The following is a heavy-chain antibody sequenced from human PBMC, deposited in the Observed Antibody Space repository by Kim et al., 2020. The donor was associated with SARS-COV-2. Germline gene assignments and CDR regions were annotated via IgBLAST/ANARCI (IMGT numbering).Heavy chain of an antibody. CDR3: ARIEVFDFDY. D-gene: IGHD2-21*01. CDR2: INHSGNT. V-gene: IGHV4-34*01. CDR1: GGSFSNYY. Sequence: SETLSLTCAVYGGSFSNYYWSWIRQSPGKGLEWIGEINHSGNTNYNPSLKSRVTISVDTSKNQFSLKLSSVTAADTAVYYCARIEVFDFDYWGQGPLVTV. J-gene: IGHJ4*02.